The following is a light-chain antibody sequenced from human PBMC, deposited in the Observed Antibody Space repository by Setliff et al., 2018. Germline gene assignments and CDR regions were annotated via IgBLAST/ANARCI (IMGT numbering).Light chain of an antibody. CDR1: SSDVGRYSL. V-gene: IGLV2-23*02. CDR3: CSFTGSSDV. Sequence: QSALTQPASVSGSPGQSITISCTGTSSDVGRYSLVSWYQQRPGKAPKLLIYEVNKRPSGVFNRFSASKSGNTVSLTVSGLQAEDEADYYCCSFTGSSDVFGSGTKVTVL. J-gene: IGLJ1*01. CDR2: EVN.